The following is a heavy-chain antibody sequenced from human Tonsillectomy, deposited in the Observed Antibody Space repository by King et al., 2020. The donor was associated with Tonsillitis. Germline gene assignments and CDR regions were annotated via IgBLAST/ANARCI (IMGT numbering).Heavy chain of an antibody. V-gene: IGHV3-9*01. CDR3: AKGVTAGFGVVLAYGMDV. CDR2: ISWNSGSI. D-gene: IGHD3-3*01. J-gene: IGHJ6*02. CDR1: GFTFDDYA. Sequence: VQLVESGGGLVQPGRSLRLSCAASGFTFDDYAMHWVRQAPGKGLEWVSGISWNSGSIGYADSVKGRFTISRDNAKNSLYLQMNSLRAEDTALYYCAKGVTAGFGVVLAYGMDVWGQGTTVTVSS.